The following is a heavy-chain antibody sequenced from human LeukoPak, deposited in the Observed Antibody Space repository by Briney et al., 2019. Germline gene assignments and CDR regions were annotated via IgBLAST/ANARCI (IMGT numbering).Heavy chain of an antibody. CDR1: GYTFTSFC. V-gene: IGHV1-18*01. J-gene: IGHJ4*02. CDR2: ISAYNGNT. D-gene: IGHD3-10*01. Sequence: GASVKVSCKASGYTFTSFCISWVRQAPGQGREWMGWISAYNGNTNYAQKLQGRVTMTTDTSTSTAYMELRSLRSDDTAVYYCARASTVLWFGELSDPDYWGQGTLVTVSS. CDR3: ARASTVLWFGELSDPDY.